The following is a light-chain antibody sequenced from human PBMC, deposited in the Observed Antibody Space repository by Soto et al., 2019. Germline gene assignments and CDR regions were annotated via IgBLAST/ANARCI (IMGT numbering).Light chain of an antibody. V-gene: IGLV4-60*02. J-gene: IGLJ3*02. CDR3: ETWDSNTHTV. Sequence: QLVLTQSSSASASLGSSVKLTCTLSSGHSSYIIAWHQQQPGKAPRYLMKLEGSGSYNQGSGVPDRFSGSSSGADRYLTSSNLQFEDEADYYCETWDSNTHTVFGGGTQLTVL. CDR1: SGHSSYI. CDR2: LEGSGSY.